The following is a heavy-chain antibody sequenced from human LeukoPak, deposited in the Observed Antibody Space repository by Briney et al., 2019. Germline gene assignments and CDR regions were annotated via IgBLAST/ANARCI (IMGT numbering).Heavy chain of an antibody. D-gene: IGHD3-10*01. CDR2: INPSGGST. CDR1: GYTFTGYY. Sequence: ASVKVSCKASGYTFTGYYMHWVRQAPGQGLEWMGIINPSGGSTSYAQKFQGRVTMTRDMSTSTVYMELSSLRSEDTAVYYCARDLVVRGVSYYYYYMDVWGKGTTVTVSS. V-gene: IGHV1-46*01. J-gene: IGHJ6*03. CDR3: ARDLVVRGVSYYYYYMDV.